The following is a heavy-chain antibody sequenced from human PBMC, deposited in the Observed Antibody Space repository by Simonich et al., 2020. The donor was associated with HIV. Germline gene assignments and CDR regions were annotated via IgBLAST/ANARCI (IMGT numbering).Heavy chain of an antibody. Sequence: QETGPGLVKPSETLSLTCTVSGGSISSFYWSWIRQPPGKGLEWIGYIYYSGSTNHNPSLKSRVTISVDTSKNQFSLQLSSVTAADTAVYYCARGRYYYGSGSYRYYFDSWGQGTLVTVSS. CDR1: GGSISSFY. CDR3: ARGRYYYGSGSYRYYFDS. D-gene: IGHD3-10*01. V-gene: IGHV4-59*01. J-gene: IGHJ4*02. CDR2: IYYSGST.